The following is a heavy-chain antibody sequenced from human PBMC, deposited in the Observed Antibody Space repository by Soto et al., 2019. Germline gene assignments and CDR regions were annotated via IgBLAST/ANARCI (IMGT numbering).Heavy chain of an antibody. V-gene: IGHV3-11*01. CDR1: GFTFSDYY. CDR2: IHSSGTTL. Sequence: GGSLILSCVASGFTFSDYYMSWVRQAPGKGLEWVSYIHSSGTTLYYADSVKGRFTISRDNAKNSLYLQMNSLRAEDTAVYYCARDPDTSSKIDYWGQGTLVTVSS. CDR3: ARDPDTSSKIDY. J-gene: IGHJ4*02. D-gene: IGHD2-2*01.